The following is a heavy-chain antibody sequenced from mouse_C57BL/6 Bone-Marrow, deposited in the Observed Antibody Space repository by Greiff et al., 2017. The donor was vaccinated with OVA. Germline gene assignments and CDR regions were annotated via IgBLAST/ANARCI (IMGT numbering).Heavy chain of an antibody. Sequence: EVQRVESGGGLVKPGGSLKLSCAASGFTFSDYGMHWVRQAPEKGLEWVAYISSGSSTIYYADTVKGRFTISRDNAKNTLFLQMTSLRSEDTAMYYCARRAYYSNFLWYFDVWGTGTTVTVSS. CDR2: ISSGSSTI. CDR3: ARRAYYSNFLWYFDV. J-gene: IGHJ1*03. CDR1: GFTFSDYG. D-gene: IGHD2-5*01. V-gene: IGHV5-17*01.